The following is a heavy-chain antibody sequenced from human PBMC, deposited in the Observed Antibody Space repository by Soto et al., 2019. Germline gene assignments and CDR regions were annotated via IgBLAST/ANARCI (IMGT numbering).Heavy chain of an antibody. CDR3: SRSLNS. CDR2: INPDGSEK. D-gene: IGHD3-10*02. Sequence: GGSLRLSCAASGFTFSSFWMDWVRQAPGKGLEWVANINPDGSEKHYVDSVKGRFTISRDNAKNSLYLQMSSLTAEDSAXXXCSRSLNSXGXGTRVTVSS. CDR1: GFTFSSFW. V-gene: IGHV3-7*01. J-gene: IGHJ4*02.